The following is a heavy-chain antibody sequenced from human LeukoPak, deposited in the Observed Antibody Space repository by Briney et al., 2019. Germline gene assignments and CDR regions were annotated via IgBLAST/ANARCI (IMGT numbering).Heavy chain of an antibody. CDR2: INQDGGEK. V-gene: IGHV3-7*01. CDR3: ATGRSCTTCYLPDY. Sequence: GGSLRLSCAASGFTFSSYWMSWVRQVPGKGLEWVANINQDGGEKYYVDSVKGRFTISRDNAKNSLYLQMNSLRAEDTAVYHCATGRSCTTCYLPDYWGQGTLVTVSS. J-gene: IGHJ4*02. D-gene: IGHD2-2*01. CDR1: GFTFSSYW.